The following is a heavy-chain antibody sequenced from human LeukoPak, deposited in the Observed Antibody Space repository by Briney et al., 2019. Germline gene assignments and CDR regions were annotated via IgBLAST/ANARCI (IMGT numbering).Heavy chain of an antibody. D-gene: IGHD3-3*01. CDR3: ARSNYDFWSGYYYYMDV. V-gene: IGHV4-30-4*08. Sequence: SQTLSLTCTVSGGSIGGGDYYWSWIRQPPGKGLEWIGYIYYSGSTYYNPSLKSRVTISVDTSKNQFSLKLSSVTAADTAVYYCARSNYDFWSGYYYYMDVWGKGTTVTVSS. CDR2: IYYSGST. CDR1: GGSIGGGDYY. J-gene: IGHJ6*03.